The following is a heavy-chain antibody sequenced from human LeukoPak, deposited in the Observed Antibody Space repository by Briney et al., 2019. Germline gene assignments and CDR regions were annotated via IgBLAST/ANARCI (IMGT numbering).Heavy chain of an antibody. CDR1: GVTFSSYE. Sequence: GGSLRLSCAASGVTFSSYEMNWVRQAPGKGLEWVSYISSSGSTIYYADSVKGRFTISRDNAKNSLYLQMNSLRAEDTAVYYCAAERQWLSTDWFDPWGQGTLVTVSS. CDR2: ISSSGSTI. D-gene: IGHD3-22*01. J-gene: IGHJ5*02. CDR3: AAERQWLSTDWFDP. V-gene: IGHV3-48*03.